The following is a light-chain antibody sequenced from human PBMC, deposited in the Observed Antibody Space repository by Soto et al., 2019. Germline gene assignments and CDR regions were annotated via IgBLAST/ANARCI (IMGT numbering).Light chain of an antibody. CDR1: NSDVGRYNL. CDR3: CSYASSSTYV. Sequence: QSVLTQPASVSGSPGQSATISCTGTNSDVGRYNLVSWYQQHPGKAPKLMIYEGSKRPSGVSTRFSGSKSGNTASLTISGLQAEDEDDYYCCSYASSSTYVFGTGTKLTVL. CDR2: EGS. V-gene: IGLV2-23*01. J-gene: IGLJ1*01.